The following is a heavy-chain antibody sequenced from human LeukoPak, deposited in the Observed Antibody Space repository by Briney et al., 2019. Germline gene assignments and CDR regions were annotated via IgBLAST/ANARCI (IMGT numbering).Heavy chain of an antibody. D-gene: IGHD3-3*01. J-gene: IGHJ6*03. CDR3: ARSAPELRFLEWLGSDHYYYYYYMDV. V-gene: IGHV4-59*11. CDR1: GASISGHY. CDR2: ISHIGST. Sequence: SETLSLTCTVSGASISGHYLTWLRQPPGKGLEWIGYISHIGSTNYNPSLKSRVTISVDTSKNQFSLKLTSVTAADTAVYYCARSAPELRFLEWLGSDHYYYYYYMDVWGKGTTVTVSS.